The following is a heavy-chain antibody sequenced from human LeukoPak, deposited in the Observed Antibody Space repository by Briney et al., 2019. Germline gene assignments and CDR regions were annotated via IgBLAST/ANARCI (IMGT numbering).Heavy chain of an antibody. CDR2: ISSSSSYI. J-gene: IGHJ4*02. CDR3: AKGSSGFRPYYFDY. Sequence: GGSLRLSCAASGFTFSSYSMNWVRQAPGKGLEWVSSISSSSSYIYYADSVKGRFTISRDNAKNSLYLQMNSLRADDTAVYFCAKGSSGFRPYYFDYWGQGSLVTVSS. D-gene: IGHD3-10*01. V-gene: IGHV3-21*04. CDR1: GFTFSSYS.